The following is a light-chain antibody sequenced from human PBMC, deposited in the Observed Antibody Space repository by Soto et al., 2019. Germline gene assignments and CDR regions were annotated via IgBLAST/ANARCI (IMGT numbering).Light chain of an antibody. CDR1: QSVSSNY. Sequence: IVLTQSPGTLSLSPGERGALSCRASQSVSSNYVAWYQQKPGQAPRLLISGASNRATGTPDRFRGSGSGTDFTLTITRLEPEDFEVYYCHQYGSAPWTFGQGTKVDIK. CDR3: HQYGSAPWT. V-gene: IGKV3-20*01. CDR2: GAS. J-gene: IGKJ1*01.